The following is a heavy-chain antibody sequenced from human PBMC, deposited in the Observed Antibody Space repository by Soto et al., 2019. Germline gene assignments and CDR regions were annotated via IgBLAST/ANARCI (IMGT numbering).Heavy chain of an antibody. J-gene: IGHJ4*02. Sequence: QVPFVQSGAEVKKPGASVKVSCKASGYTYSTRGISWVRQAPGQGLEWMGWINSWNGNTKFARKFQGRLTMTTDTSTNTCYMELRSLRSDDTAVYYCTRDDTPNDYWGQGTLVTVSS. CDR2: INSWNGNT. D-gene: IGHD2-15*01. CDR1: GYTYSTRG. V-gene: IGHV1-18*01. CDR3: TRDDTPNDY.